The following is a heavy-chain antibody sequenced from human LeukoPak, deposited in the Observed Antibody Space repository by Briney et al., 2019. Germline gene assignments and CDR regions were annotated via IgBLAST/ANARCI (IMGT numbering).Heavy chain of an antibody. D-gene: IGHD1-1*01. V-gene: IGHV1-69*05. CDR3: ATQLELVRFEP. CDR1: GGTFSSYA. J-gene: IGHJ5*02. CDR2: IIPIFGTA. Sequence: SVKVSCKASGGTFSSYAISWVRQAPGQGLEWMGGIIPIFGTANYAQKFQGRVTINTDESTSTAYMELSSLRSEDSAVYYCATQLELVRFEPWGQGTLVTVSS.